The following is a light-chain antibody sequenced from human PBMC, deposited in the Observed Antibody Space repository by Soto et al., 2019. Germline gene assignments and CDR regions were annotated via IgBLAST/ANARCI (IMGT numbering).Light chain of an antibody. CDR2: SAS. J-gene: IGKJ1*01. CDR3: LQHTSYPWT. CDR1: QAIRYA. Sequence: DIQMTQSPSSLSASVGDRVTITCRASQAIRYALAWYQQKPGKAPKRLIYSASSLESGVPSRFSGSGFGTAFTLTITSLQPEDFATYYCLQHTSYPWTFGQGTKVEVE. V-gene: IGKV1-17*01.